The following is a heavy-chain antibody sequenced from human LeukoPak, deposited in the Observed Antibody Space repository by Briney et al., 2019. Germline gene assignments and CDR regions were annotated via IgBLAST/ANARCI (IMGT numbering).Heavy chain of an antibody. V-gene: IGHV4-31*03. CDR3: ARDPWGLEVATYYYGMDV. CDR1: GASISSGGYY. D-gene: IGHD5-12*01. Sequence: SQTLSLTCTVSGASISSGGYYWSWIRQHPGKGLEWIGYISYSGSPYYNPSLKSRVTISVDTSRNQFSLKLSSVTAADTAVYYCARDPWGLEVATYYYGMDVWGQGTTVTVSS. CDR2: ISYSGSP. J-gene: IGHJ6*02.